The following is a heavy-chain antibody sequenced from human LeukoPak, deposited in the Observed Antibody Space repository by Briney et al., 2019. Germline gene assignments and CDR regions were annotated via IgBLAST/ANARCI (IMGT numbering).Heavy chain of an antibody. V-gene: IGHV1-69*05. CDR1: GGTFSSYA. J-gene: IGHJ4*02. Sequence: GASVKVSCKASGGTFSSYAISWVRQAPGQGLEWMGRIIPIFGTANYAQKFQGRVTITTDESTSTAYMELSSLRSEDTAVYYCARDPPRGYDYGEYWGQGTLVTVSS. CDR3: ARDPPRGYDYGEY. CDR2: IIPIFGTA. D-gene: IGHD3-10*01.